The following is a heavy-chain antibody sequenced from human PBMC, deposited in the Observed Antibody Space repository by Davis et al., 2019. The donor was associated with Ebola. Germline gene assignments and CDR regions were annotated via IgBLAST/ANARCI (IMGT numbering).Heavy chain of an antibody. CDR1: GFTFNSYA. J-gene: IGHJ6*02. CDR2: ISGSGGSS. D-gene: IGHD4-17*01. V-gene: IGHV3-23*01. Sequence: GESLKISCAASGFTFNSYAMTWVRQAPGKGLGWVSGISGSGGSSYYADSVKGRFTFSRVNSKNTLYLQMNSLRAEDSAVYYCAKGSLYGSRSITAGMDVWGQGTTVTVSS. CDR3: AKGSLYGSRSITAGMDV.